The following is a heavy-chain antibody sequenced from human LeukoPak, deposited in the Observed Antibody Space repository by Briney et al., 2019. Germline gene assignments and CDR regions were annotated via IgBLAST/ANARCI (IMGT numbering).Heavy chain of an antibody. Sequence: SQTLSLTCTVSGGSISSGGYYWTWVRQHPGKGLEWIGYIYYSGTYYNPSLKSRVSISEDTSKNQFSLKLTSVTAADMAVYYCARVRGSNWRVAYFDSWGQGTLVTVSS. D-gene: IGHD6-13*01. CDR1: GGSISSGGYY. CDR3: ARVRGSNWRVAYFDS. J-gene: IGHJ4*02. V-gene: IGHV4-31*03. CDR2: IYYSGT.